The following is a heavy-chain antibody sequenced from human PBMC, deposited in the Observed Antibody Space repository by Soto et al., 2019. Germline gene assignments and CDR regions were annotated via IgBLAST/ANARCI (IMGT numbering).Heavy chain of an antibody. J-gene: IGHJ6*02. CDR1: GFSFSTYS. CDR2: ISSRSDI. D-gene: IGHD2-2*02. CDR3: AREYTAWPLAYGLDV. Sequence: GGSLRLSCAGSGFSFSTYSINWVRQAQGKGLEWVSSISSRSDIYYADSVKGRFTISRDNAKNSVSLQMNSLRAEDTAVYYCAREYTAWPLAYGLDVWGQGTTVTVSS. V-gene: IGHV3-21*01.